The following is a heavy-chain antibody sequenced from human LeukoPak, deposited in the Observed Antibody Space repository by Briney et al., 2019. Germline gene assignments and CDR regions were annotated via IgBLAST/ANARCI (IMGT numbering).Heavy chain of an antibody. CDR1: GYTFTAYY. CDR2: INPNTGDT. V-gene: IGHV1-2*02. J-gene: IGHJ2*01. Sequence: ASVKVSCKASGYTFTAYYMHWVRQAPGQGVEWMGWINPNTGDTNYAQKFQGRVIMTRDTSISTAYMVLSRLRSDDTAVYYCARATGDRTILGFWGRGTLGTLSS. D-gene: IGHD3-3*01. CDR3: ARATGDRTILGF.